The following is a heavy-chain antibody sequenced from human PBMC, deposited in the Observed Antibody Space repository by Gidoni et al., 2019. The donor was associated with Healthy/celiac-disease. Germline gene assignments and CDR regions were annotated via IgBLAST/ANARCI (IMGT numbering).Heavy chain of an antibody. V-gene: IGHV3-33*01. CDR3: ARDRLGMDV. CDR2: KWYDGINK. CDR1: GFTFSRYG. Sequence: QVPLVEAGGGVVQPGRSLRPPCAAPGFTFSRYGMHGVRQAPGKRLEWVAVKWYDGINKYYADSVKGRFTISRDNSKNTLYRQMNSLRAEDTAVYYCARDRLGMDVWGQGTTVTVSS. D-gene: IGHD2-21*01. J-gene: IGHJ6*02.